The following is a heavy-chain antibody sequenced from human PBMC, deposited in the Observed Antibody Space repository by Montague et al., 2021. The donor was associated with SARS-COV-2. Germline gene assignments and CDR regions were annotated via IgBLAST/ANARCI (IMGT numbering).Heavy chain of an antibody. Sequence: SETLSLTCAVYGGSFSGYYWTWIRQSPRKGLERIGEINHRGTTTYHPSLNSRVTMSVDTSKNQFSLNLSSVSAADTAVYYCARGARQGYGFRLGSFDSWGQGTLVTVSS. CDR1: GGSFSGYY. CDR2: INHRGTT. V-gene: IGHV4-34*01. CDR3: ARGARQGYGFRLGSFDS. J-gene: IGHJ4*02. D-gene: IGHD3-10*01.